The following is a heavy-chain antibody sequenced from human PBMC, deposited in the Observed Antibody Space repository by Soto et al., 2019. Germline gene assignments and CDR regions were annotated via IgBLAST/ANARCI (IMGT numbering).Heavy chain of an antibody. J-gene: IGHJ5*02. CDR3: TRDASRDSSARGWFDP. CDR1: GFTFRSFT. D-gene: IGHD6-13*01. V-gene: IGHV3-21*01. CDR2: ISSNSAYI. Sequence: GGSLRLSCAASGFTFRSFTMNWVRQALGKGLEWVSTISSNSAYIYYTDALRGRFTISRDNAKNSLHLQMNSLRAEDTAVYYCTRDASRDSSARGWFDPWGPGALVTVSS.